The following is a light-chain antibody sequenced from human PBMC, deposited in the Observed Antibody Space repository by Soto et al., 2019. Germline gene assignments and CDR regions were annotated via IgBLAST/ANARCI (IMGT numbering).Light chain of an antibody. Sequence: EIVMTQSPATLSVSPGERATLSCRASQSVSSNLAWYQQKPGQAPRLLIYGASTRATGVPARFSGSGSGTEFTHTISSLQSEDFAVYYCLQYNDWPRTFGQGTKVEI. CDR1: QSVSSN. CDR2: GAS. J-gene: IGKJ1*01. CDR3: LQYNDWPRT. V-gene: IGKV3-15*01.